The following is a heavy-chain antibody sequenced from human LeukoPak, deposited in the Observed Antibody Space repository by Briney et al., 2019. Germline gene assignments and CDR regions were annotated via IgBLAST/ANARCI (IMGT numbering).Heavy chain of an antibody. CDR3: ARDRMGAILYFDS. J-gene: IGHJ4*02. D-gene: IGHD1-26*01. CDR1: GFTLSSHW. V-gene: IGHV3-74*01. CDR2: INSDGSSS. Sequence: GGSLRLSCEASGFTLSSHWMHWVRQAPGKGLMWVSRINSDGSSSSYADSIKGRFTIARDNAKSTLYLQVNSLRAEDTAVYYCARDRMGAILYFDSWGQGTLVTVSS.